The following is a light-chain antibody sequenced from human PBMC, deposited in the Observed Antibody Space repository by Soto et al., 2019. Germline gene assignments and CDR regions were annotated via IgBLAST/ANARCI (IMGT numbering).Light chain of an antibody. CDR3: QQLDSDPPWT. V-gene: IGKV1-9*01. CDR1: QDISTY. Sequence: IQLTQSPSSLSASVGERVTITCRASQDISTYLAWYQQKPGRAPNLLIYLASTLHTGVPSRFSGSGSGTGFSLTISSLQPEDSATYYCQQLDSDPPWTFGQGTRVEIK. CDR2: LAS. J-gene: IGKJ1*01.